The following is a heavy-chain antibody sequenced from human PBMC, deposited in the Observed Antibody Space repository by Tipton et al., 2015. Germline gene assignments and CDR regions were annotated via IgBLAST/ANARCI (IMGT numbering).Heavy chain of an antibody. CDR1: AYSISTDYY. Sequence: TLSLTCAVSAYSISTDYYWVWIRQPPGKGLEWIGTISHSGNTFYNPSLKSRVTISADTPKNQFSLRLSSVTAADTAVYYCASGHGDYVNGMDVWGQGTTVTVSS. CDR2: ISHSGNT. CDR3: ASGHGDYVNGMDV. V-gene: IGHV4-38-2*01. J-gene: IGHJ6*02. D-gene: IGHD4-17*01.